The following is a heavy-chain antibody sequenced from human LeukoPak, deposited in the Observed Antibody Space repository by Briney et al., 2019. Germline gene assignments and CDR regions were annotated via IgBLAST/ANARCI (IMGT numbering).Heavy chain of an antibody. V-gene: IGHV3-30-3*01. D-gene: IGHD2-15*01. Sequence: GRSLRLSCAASGFTFSSYAMHWVRQAPGKGLEWVAVISYDGSNKYYADSVKGRFTISRDNSKNTLYLQMNSLRAEDTAVYYCARRQEGGRYGMDVWGQGTTVTVSS. CDR2: ISYDGSNK. CDR3: ARRQEGGRYGMDV. CDR1: GFTFSSYA. J-gene: IGHJ6*02.